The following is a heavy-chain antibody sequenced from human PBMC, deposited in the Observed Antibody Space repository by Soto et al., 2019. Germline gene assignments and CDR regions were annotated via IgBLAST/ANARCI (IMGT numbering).Heavy chain of an antibody. CDR3: FIRVRRPPNAIDF. D-gene: IGHD3-10*01. CDR1: GYSFTSYW. Sequence: PGESLNISCKGSGYSFTSYWIGWVRQMPGKGLEWMGIIYPGDSDTRYSPSFQGQVTISADKSISTAYLQWSSLKASDTAMYYCFIRVRRPPNAIDFWGPGIMVTLSS. J-gene: IGHJ3*01. V-gene: IGHV5-51*01. CDR2: IYPGDSDT.